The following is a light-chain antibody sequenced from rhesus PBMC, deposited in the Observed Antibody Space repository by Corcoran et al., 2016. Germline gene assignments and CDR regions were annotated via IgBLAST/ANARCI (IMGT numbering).Light chain of an antibody. Sequence: EIVLTQSPATLSLSPGERATLSCRASQSVSSSLAWYQQKPGQAPRRLIYDASSRAPGIPDRFSGSGSGTDFTLTISSLEPEDVGVYYCQQYSNWPLTFGGGTKVELK. CDR3: QQYSNWPLT. CDR1: QSVSSS. CDR2: DAS. J-gene: IGKJ4*01. V-gene: IGKV3-35*01.